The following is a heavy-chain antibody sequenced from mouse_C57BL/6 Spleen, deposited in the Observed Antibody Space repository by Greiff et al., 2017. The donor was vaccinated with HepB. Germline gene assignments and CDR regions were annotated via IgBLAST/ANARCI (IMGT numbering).Heavy chain of an antibody. D-gene: IGHD3-2*02. Sequence: QVQLQQSGAELVKPGASVKISCKASGYAFSSYWMNRVKQRPGKGLEWIGQIYPGDGDTNYNGKFKGKATLTADKSSSTAYMQLSSLTSEDSAVYFCARSGQLRLRAMDYWGQGTSVTVSS. CDR1: GYAFSSYW. J-gene: IGHJ4*01. CDR3: ARSGQLRLRAMDY. V-gene: IGHV1-80*01. CDR2: IYPGDGDT.